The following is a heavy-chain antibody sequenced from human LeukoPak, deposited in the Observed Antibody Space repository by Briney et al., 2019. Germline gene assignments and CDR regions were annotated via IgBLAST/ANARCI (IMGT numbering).Heavy chain of an antibody. CDR2: IRYDGSNK. J-gene: IGHJ3*02. V-gene: IGHV3-30*02. CDR1: GFTFSSYG. Sequence: GGSLRLSCAASGFTFSSYGMHWVRQAPGKGLEWVAFIRYDGSNKYYADSVKGRFTISRDNSKNTLYLQMNSLRAEDTAVYYCAKEYHFWSGCSDDAFDIWGQGTMVTVSS. CDR3: AKEYHFWSGCSDDAFDI. D-gene: IGHD3-3*02.